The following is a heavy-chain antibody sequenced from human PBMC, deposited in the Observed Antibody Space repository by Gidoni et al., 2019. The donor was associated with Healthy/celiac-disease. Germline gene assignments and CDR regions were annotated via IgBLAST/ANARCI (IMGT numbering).Heavy chain of an antibody. J-gene: IGHJ6*03. CDR2: INHSGST. Sequence: QVQLQQWGAGLLKPSETLSLTCAVYGGSFSGYYWSWIRQPPGKGLEWIGEINHSGSTNYNPSLKRRVTISVDTSKNQFSLKLSSVTAADTAVYYCARGRSTTVTTRYYMDVWGKGTTVTVSS. D-gene: IGHD4-17*01. CDR3: ARGRSTTVTTRYYMDV. V-gene: IGHV4-34*01. CDR1: GGSFSGYY.